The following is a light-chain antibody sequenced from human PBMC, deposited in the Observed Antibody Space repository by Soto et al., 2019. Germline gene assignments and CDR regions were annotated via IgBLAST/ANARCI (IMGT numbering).Light chain of an antibody. V-gene: IGKV3-20*01. J-gene: IGKJ3*01. CDR2: GAS. Sequence: EVVLTQSPGTLSLSPGERATLSCRASQSVAANYLAWYQQKRGQAPRLLIDGASSRATGIPDRFSGRGSGTDFTLTISRLEPEDFSVYYCHQYGTAPLTFGPGTKVDIK. CDR1: QSVAANY. CDR3: HQYGTAPLT.